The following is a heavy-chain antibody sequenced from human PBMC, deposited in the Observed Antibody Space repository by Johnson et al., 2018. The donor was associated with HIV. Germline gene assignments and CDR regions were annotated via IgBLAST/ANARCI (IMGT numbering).Heavy chain of an antibody. D-gene: IGHD6-13*01. CDR3: ARSKGSIWYGSAFDI. V-gene: IGHV3-11*04. CDR1: GFTFSDYY. J-gene: IGHJ3*02. CDR2: ISWSSGTI. Sequence: QVQLVESGGGVVQPGGSLRLSCAASGFTFSDYYMSWIRQAPGKGLEWVSGISWSSGTIDYADSVKGRFTISRDNSKNTLFLQMNSLRGEDTAVYYCARSKGSIWYGSAFDIWGQGTMVTVSS.